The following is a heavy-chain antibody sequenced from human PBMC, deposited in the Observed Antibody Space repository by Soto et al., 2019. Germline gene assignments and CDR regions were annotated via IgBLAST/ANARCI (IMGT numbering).Heavy chain of an antibody. V-gene: IGHV1-69*13. CDR2: VIPIFGTA. Sequence: SVKVSCKASGGTFSSYAISWVRQAPGQGLEWMGGVIPIFGTANYAQKFQGRVTITADESTSTAYMELSSLRSEDTAVYYCARDPGYYGSGSYSQGAFDIWGQGTMVTVSS. D-gene: IGHD3-10*01. CDR3: ARDPGYYGSGSYSQGAFDI. J-gene: IGHJ3*02. CDR1: GGTFSSYA.